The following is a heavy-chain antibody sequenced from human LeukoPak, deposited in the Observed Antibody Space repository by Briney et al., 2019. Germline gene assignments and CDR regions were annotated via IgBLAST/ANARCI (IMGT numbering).Heavy chain of an antibody. V-gene: IGHV4-39*07. CDR1: GGSISSGTYY. CDR2: IYHSGST. CDR3: ARAASSGPLFTYHMDV. D-gene: IGHD3-22*01. J-gene: IGHJ6*03. Sequence: PSETLSLTCTVSGGSISSGTYYWGWIRQPPGKGLEWIGSIYHSGSTYYNPSLKSRVTISVDTSKNQFSLRLSSLTAADTALYYCARAASSGPLFTYHMDVWGKGTRVTVSS.